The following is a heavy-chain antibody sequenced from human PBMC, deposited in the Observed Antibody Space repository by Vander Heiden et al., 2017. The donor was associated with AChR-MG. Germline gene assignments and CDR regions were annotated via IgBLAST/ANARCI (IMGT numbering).Heavy chain of an antibody. CDR2: ISWHSGRI. CDR1: GFPFSNYG. CDR3: TRAISDGDGYYSDY. D-gene: IGHD4-17*01. Sequence: EVQLVESGGGLVQPGRSLRLSCDTSGFPFSNYGMHWVRQAPGKGLEWVACISWHSGRIAYADSVKGRFTISRDNAKTSLYLQMHNLSREDTALYYCTRAISDGDGYYSDYWGQGTLVNVAS. J-gene: IGHJ4*02. V-gene: IGHV3-9*01.